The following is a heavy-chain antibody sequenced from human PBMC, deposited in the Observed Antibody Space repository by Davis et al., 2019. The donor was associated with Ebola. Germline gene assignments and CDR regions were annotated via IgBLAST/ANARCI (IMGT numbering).Heavy chain of an antibody. CDR1: GFTFSSYA. D-gene: IGHD3-10*01. CDR3: ARDHYGSGSSFDY. J-gene: IGHJ4*02. CDR2: ISSSSSYI. V-gene: IGHV3-21*01. Sequence: GGSLRLSCAASGFTFSSYAMSWVRQAPGKGLEWVSSISSSSSYIYYADSVKGRFTISRDNAKNSLYLQMNSLRAEDTAVYYCARDHYGSGSSFDYWGQGTLVTVSS.